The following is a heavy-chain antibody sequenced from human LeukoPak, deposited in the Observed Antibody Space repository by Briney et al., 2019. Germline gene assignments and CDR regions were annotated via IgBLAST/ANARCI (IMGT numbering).Heavy chain of an antibody. CDR2: INPNSGGT. Sequence: ASVTVSFTSSGYTFTVYYIHWVRQPPGQGLEWMGWINPNSGGTSYAQKFQGRVTMTRDTSISTAYMELSRLRSDDPAVYYWAIELQGFDYWGQGTLVTVSS. CDR3: AIELQGFDY. D-gene: IGHD1-26*01. V-gene: IGHV1-2*02. CDR1: GYTFTVYY. J-gene: IGHJ4*02.